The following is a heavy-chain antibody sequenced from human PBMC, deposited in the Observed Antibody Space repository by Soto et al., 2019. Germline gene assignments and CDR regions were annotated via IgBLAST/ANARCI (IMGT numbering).Heavy chain of an antibody. J-gene: IGHJ4*02. CDR1: GGSISSYY. CDR3: ARGVRGYSAYVPGY. V-gene: IGHV4-59*01. D-gene: IGHD5-12*01. Sequence: SETLSLTCTVSGGSISSYYWSWIRQPPGKGLEWIGYIYYSGSTNYNPSLKSRVTMTRDTSTSTVYMELSSLRSEDTAVYYCARGVRGYSAYVPGYWGQGTLVTSPQ. CDR2: IYYSGST.